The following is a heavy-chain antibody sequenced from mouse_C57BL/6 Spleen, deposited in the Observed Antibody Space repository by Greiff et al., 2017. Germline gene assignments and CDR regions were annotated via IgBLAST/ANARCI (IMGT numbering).Heavy chain of an antibody. CDR1: GYTFTSYW. Sequence: VQLQQPGAELVRPGSSVKLSCKASGYTFTSYWMHWVKQRPIQGLEGIGNIDPSDSETHYNQKFKDKATLTVDKSSSTAYMQLSSLTSEDSAVYYCARDPLYGSSYWYFDVWGTGTTVTVSS. D-gene: IGHD1-1*01. J-gene: IGHJ1*03. CDR2: IDPSDSET. CDR3: ARDPLYGSSYWYFDV. V-gene: IGHV1-52*01.